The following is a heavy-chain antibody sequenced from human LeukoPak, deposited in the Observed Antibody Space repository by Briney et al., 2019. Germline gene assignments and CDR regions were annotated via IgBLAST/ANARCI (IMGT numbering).Heavy chain of an antibody. CDR3: TRWEMATIVALPP. D-gene: IGHD5-24*01. V-gene: IGHV3-73*01. CDR2: IRSKANSYAT. CDR1: GFTFSGSA. Sequence: GGSLRLSCAASGFTFSGSAMHWVRQASGKGLEWVGRIRSKANSYATAYAASVKGRFTISRDDSKNTAYLQMNSLKTEDTAVYYCTRWEMATIVALPPRGQGTLVTASS. J-gene: IGHJ4*02.